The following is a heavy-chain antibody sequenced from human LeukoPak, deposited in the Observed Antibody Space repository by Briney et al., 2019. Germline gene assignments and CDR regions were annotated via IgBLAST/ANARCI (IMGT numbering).Heavy chain of an antibody. CDR3: ARHAGPSTKSGFDP. J-gene: IGHJ5*02. Sequence: GESLKISCKGSGYSFSSYWIGWVRQMPGKGPEWMGIIYPGDSDTRYSPSFQGQVTISANTSISTAYLQLSSLKASDTAMFYCARHAGPSTKSGFDPWGQGTLVTVSS. CDR1: GYSFSSYW. V-gene: IGHV5-51*01. D-gene: IGHD1-1*01. CDR2: IYPGDSDT.